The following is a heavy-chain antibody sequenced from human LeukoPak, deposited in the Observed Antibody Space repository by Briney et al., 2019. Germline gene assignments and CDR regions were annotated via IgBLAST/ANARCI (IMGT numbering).Heavy chain of an antibody. CDR3: AREGWLAAAGMRGAFDI. CDR1: GFTFSSYA. J-gene: IGHJ3*02. V-gene: IGHV3-7*01. D-gene: IGHD6-13*01. Sequence: GGSRRLSCAASGFTFSSYAMSWVRQAPGEGLEWVANIKQDGSAKNYVDSVKGRFTISRDNAKKSLYLQMNSLRAEDTVVYYCAREGWLAAAGMRGAFDIWGQGTMVTVSS. CDR2: IKQDGSAK.